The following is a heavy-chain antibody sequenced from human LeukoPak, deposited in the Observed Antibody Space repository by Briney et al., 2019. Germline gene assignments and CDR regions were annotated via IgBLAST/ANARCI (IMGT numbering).Heavy chain of an antibody. CDR3: AKEDNWNYYYYYGMDV. J-gene: IGHJ6*02. D-gene: IGHD1-20*01. Sequence: GGSLILSCAASGFTFSSYGMHWVRQAPGKGLEWVAVISYDGSNKYYADSVKGRFTISRDNSKNTLYLQMNSLRAEDTAVYYCAKEDNWNYYYYYGMDVWGQGTTVTVSS. V-gene: IGHV3-30*18. CDR1: GFTFSSYG. CDR2: ISYDGSNK.